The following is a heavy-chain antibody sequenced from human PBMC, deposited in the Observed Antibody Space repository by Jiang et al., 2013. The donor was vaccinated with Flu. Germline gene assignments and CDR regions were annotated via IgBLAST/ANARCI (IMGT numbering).Heavy chain of an antibody. CDR2: ISAYNGNT. J-gene: IGHJ5*02. CDR3: ARAVVVVPAAKFDP. Sequence: SGYTLPSYGISWVRQAPGQGLEWMGWISAYNGNTNYAQKLQGRVTMTTDTSTSTAYMELRSLRSDDTAVYYCARAVVVVPAAKFDPWGQGTLVTVSS. CDR1: GYTLPSYG. D-gene: IGHD2-2*01. V-gene: IGHV1-18*01.